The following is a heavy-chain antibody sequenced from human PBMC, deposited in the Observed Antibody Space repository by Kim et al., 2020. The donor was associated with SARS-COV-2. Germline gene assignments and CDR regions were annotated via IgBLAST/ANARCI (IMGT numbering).Heavy chain of an antibody. CDR1: GGSISSGGYY. V-gene: IGHV4-31*03. D-gene: IGHD6-13*01. CDR3: ARAFGDDSSSWFAMDV. J-gene: IGHJ6*02. Sequence: SETLSLTCTVSGGSISSGGYYWSWNRQHPGKGLVWIGYIYYSGSTYYNPSLKSRVTISVDTSKNQFSLKLSSVTAADTAVYYCARAFGDDSSSWFAMDVWGQGTTVTVSS. CDR2: IYYSGST.